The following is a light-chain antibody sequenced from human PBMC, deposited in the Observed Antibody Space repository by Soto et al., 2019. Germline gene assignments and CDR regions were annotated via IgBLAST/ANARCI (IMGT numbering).Light chain of an antibody. CDR3: LLYCDDTGV. V-gene: IGLV7-43*01. CDR1: TGAVTSDYY. CDR2: STN. J-gene: IGLJ3*02. Sequence: QAVVTQEPSLTVSPGGTVTHTCASSTGAVTSDYYANWFQQKPGQVPTTLIYSTNNRHSWTPARFSGSLLGGKAALTLSGVQPDDEADYYCLLYCDDTGVFGGGTKLTVL.